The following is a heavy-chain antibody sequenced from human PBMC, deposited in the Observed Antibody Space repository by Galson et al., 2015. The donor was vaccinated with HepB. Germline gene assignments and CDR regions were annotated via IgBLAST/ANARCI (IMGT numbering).Heavy chain of an antibody. CDR3: ARDMAGVITIYNYYGMDV. D-gene: IGHD3-16*02. J-gene: IGHJ6*02. CDR1: GFTFSSYT. Sequence: SLRLSCAASGFTFSSYTMNWVRQAPGKGLEWVSYVSYSSSTRYYADSVKGRFTISRDNAKNSLYLQMNSLRDEDTAVYLCARDMAGVITIYNYYGMDVWGQGATVTVSS. V-gene: IGHV3-48*02. CDR2: VSYSSSTR.